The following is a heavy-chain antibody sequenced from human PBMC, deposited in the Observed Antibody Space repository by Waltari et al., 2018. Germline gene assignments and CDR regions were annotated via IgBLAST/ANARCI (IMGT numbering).Heavy chain of an antibody. D-gene: IGHD3-22*01. CDR2: IMTDGREE. V-gene: IGHV3-7*01. CDR1: AFTLRTYW. CDR3: VRDQWFAFDI. J-gene: IGHJ3*02. Sequence: EVQLVESGGGLVQPGGSLRLSCAASAFTLRTYWMSWVRQAPGKGPEWVANIMTDGREEYYVDSVRGRFTISRDNAKNSLYLQMNSLRPEDTAVYYCVRDQWFAFDIWGQGTMVTVSS.